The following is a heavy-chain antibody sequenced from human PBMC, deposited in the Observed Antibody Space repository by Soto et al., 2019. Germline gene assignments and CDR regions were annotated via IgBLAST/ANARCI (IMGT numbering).Heavy chain of an antibody. J-gene: IGHJ4*02. D-gene: IGHD3-22*01. CDR3: ARVRRTNYYDSSGYTWVDY. V-gene: IGHV4-61*01. CDR1: GGSVSSGSYY. Sequence: PEILSLTCAVYGGSVSSGSYYWSWLRQPPGKGLEWSGEMSHSGGTHFNPSLKRRVTISVDTSKNQFSLKLSSVTAADTAVYYCARVRRTNYYDSSGYTWVDYWGQGTLVNVSS. CDR2: MSHSGGT.